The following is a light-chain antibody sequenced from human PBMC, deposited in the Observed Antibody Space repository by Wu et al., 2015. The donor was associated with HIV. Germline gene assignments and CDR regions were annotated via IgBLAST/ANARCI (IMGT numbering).Light chain of an antibody. CDR1: QSISRDY. CDR2: GAS. J-gene: IGKJ2*01. CDR3: QQYDNWPMYT. Sequence: EIVLTQSPGTLSLSPGDRATLSCRASQSISRDYLAWYQQKPGQAPRLLINGASTRATGTPARFSGSGSGTEFTLTICSLQSEDFAVYYCQQYDNWPMYTFGQGTMLEI. V-gene: IGKV3D-15*01.